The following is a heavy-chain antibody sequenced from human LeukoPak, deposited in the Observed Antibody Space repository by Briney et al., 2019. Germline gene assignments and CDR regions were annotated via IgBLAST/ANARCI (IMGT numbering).Heavy chain of an antibody. J-gene: IGHJ1*01. CDR2: MFYSGST. CDR1: GGSITSSSYY. Sequence: SETLSLTCTVSGGSITSSSYYWGWIRQPPGKGLEWIGSMFYSGSTYYNPSLESRVTISVDTSKNQFSLKLSSVTAADTAVYYCARGGWYPESFQHWGQGALVTVSS. CDR3: ARGGWYPESFQH. D-gene: IGHD6-19*01. V-gene: IGHV4-39*07.